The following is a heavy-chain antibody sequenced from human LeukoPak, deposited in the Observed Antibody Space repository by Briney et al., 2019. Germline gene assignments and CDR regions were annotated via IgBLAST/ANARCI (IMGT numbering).Heavy chain of an antibody. V-gene: IGHV4-59*01. CDR2: IHDSGST. CDR1: GGSITSYY. J-gene: IGHJ4*02. Sequence: PSETLSLTCTVSGGSITSYYWSWIRQPPGKGLEWIGYIHDSGSTNYNPSLKSRVAISIYTSRNQFSLRLRSATAADTAVYYCARINNWNYDVDYWGQGALVTVSS. D-gene: IGHD1-7*01. CDR3: ARINNWNYDVDY.